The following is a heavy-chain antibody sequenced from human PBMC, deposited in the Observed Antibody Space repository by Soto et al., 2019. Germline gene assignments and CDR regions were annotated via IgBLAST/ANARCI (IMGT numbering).Heavy chain of an antibody. D-gene: IGHD6-13*01. CDR2: IYSGGNT. J-gene: IGHJ4*02. Sequence: EVQLVEAGGGLIQPGGSLRLSCAASGFTVSNNYMRWVRQAPGKGVEWVSLIYSGGNTHYADYVKGRFTISRDNAKNTLFLQMNSLRVEDTAVYYCARDPPGIAASGAGGWGQGTVVTVSS. CDR3: ARDPPGIAASGAGG. CDR1: GFTVSNNY. V-gene: IGHV3-53*01.